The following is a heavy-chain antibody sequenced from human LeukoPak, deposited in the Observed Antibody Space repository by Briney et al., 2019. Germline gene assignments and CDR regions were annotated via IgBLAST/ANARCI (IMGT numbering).Heavy chain of an antibody. Sequence: GESLKISCKGSGYSFTSYWIGWVRQMPGKGLEWMGIIYPGDSDTRYSPSFQGQVTISADKSISTAYLQWSSLKASDTAMYYCARDMRERWLQFVPDYWGQGTLVTVSS. CDR2: IYPGDSDT. V-gene: IGHV5-51*01. J-gene: IGHJ4*02. CDR3: ARDMRERWLQFVPDY. D-gene: IGHD5-24*01. CDR1: GYSFTSYW.